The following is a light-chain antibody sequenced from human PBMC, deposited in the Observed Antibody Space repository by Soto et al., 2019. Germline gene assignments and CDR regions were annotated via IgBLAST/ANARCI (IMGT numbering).Light chain of an antibody. CDR2: GAS. J-gene: IGKJ1*01. V-gene: IGKV3-15*01. CDR1: QSVSSK. Sequence: EIVLTQSPGTLSVSPGERATLSCRASQSVSSKLAWYQQKPGQAPRLLFYGASTGATGTPARFSGSGSETEFTLSISSLQSEDFAVYYCQQYNNWPETFGQGTKV. CDR3: QQYNNWPET.